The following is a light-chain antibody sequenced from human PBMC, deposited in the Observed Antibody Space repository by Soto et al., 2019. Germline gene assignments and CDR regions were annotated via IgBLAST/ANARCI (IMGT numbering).Light chain of an antibody. V-gene: IGKV3-20*01. CDR3: QQFGGSPYT. J-gene: IGKJ2*01. Sequence: EIVLTQSPGTLSLSPGERANLSCRASQSVSSSYLAWYQLKPGQAPRLLIYGASSRATGIPDRFSGSGSGTDFTLTISRLEPEDFAVYYCQQFGGSPYTFGQGTNLEIK. CDR1: QSVSSSY. CDR2: GAS.